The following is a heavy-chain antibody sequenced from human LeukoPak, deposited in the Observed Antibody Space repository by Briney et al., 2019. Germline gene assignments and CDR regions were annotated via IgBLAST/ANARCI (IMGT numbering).Heavy chain of an antibody. CDR3: ARGQIMVDY. V-gene: IGHV3-53*01. J-gene: IGHJ4*02. CDR2: IYSGGST. D-gene: IGHD3-16*01. CDR1: GFIVSNNY. Sequence: GGSLRLSCAASGFIVSNNYMTWVRQAPGKGLEWVSVIYSGGSTYYADSVKGRFTISRDNSKNTLYLQMNSLRAEYTAVYYCARGQIMVDYWGQGTLVTVSS.